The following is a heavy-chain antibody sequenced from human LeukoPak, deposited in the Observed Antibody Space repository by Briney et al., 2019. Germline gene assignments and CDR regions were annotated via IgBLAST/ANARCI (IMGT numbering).Heavy chain of an antibody. CDR2: IYYSGST. CDR3: ARLYGSGSYYNY. Sequence: SETLSLTCTVSGGSISSYYWSWIRQPPGKGLEWIGYIYYSGSTNYNPSLKSRVTISVDTSKNQFSLKLSSVTAADTAVYYCARLYGSGSYYNYWGQGTLVTVSS. J-gene: IGHJ4*02. V-gene: IGHV4-59*12. CDR1: GGSISSYY. D-gene: IGHD3-10*01.